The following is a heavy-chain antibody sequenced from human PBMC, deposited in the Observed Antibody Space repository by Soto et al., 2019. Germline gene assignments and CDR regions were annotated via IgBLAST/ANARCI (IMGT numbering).Heavy chain of an antibody. V-gene: IGHV3-11*01. CDR2: ISSSGSTI. CDR1: GFTFSDYY. J-gene: IGHJ6*02. Sequence: PGGCLRLSCAASGFTFSDYYMSWIRQAPGKGLEWVSYISSSGSTIYYADSVKGRFTISRDNAKNSLYLQMNSLRAEDTAVYYCASGGSYDSSGYYYSFSGMDVWGQGTTVTVSS. D-gene: IGHD3-22*01. CDR3: ASGGSYDSSGYYYSFSGMDV.